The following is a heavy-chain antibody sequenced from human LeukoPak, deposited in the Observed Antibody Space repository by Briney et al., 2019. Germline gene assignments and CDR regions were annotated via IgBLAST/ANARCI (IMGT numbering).Heavy chain of an antibody. CDR1: GFTFDSYA. J-gene: IGHJ4*02. D-gene: IGHD6-13*01. Sequence: PAGSLTLTCAASGFTFDSYAMQWVRQGPGKGLEWVSLISGDGDSTYYADSVKGRFTISRDNSKNSLYLQMNSLRSEDTALYYCATSSSWYVLEYWGQGTLVTVSS. V-gene: IGHV3-43*02. CDR2: ISGDGDST. CDR3: ATSSSWYVLEY.